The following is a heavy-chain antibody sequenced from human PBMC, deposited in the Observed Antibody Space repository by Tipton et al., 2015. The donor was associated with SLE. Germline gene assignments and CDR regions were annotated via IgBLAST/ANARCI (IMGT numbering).Heavy chain of an antibody. CDR1: GGSISNNY. Sequence: TLSLTCTVSGGSISNNYWGWIRQPPGKGLEWIGYVFPGGSTDYNPSLESRVTMSVDTSNNQFSLRLSSVTAADTAVYYCARSSITARRGSYFDYWGQGTLVTVSS. CDR3: ARSSITARRGSYFDY. V-gene: IGHV4-59*01. J-gene: IGHJ4*02. D-gene: IGHD6-6*01. CDR2: VFPGGST.